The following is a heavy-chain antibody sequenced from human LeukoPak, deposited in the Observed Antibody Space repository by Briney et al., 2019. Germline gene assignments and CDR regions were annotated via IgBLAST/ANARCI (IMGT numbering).Heavy chain of an antibody. V-gene: IGHV5-51*01. CDR1: GYSFTSYW. D-gene: IGHD2-15*01. CDR2: IYPGDSDT. CDR3: ARPPPVQSPPHPYCSGGSCWGPDYFDY. J-gene: IGHJ4*02. Sequence: GESLKISCKGSGYSFTSYWIGWVRQMPGKGLEWMGIIYPGDSDTRYSPSFQGQVTISADKSISTAYLQWSSLKASDTAMYYCARPPPVQSPPHPYCSGGSCWGPDYFDYWGQGTLVTVSS.